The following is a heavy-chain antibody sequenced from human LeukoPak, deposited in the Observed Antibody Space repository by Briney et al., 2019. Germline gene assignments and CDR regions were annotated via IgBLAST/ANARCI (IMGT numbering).Heavy chain of an antibody. J-gene: IGHJ4*02. Sequence: TGGSLRLSCAASGFTFNNYWMSWVRQAPGKGLEWVANIKQDGTEQYYVDSVKGRFTISRDNAKDSLFLQMSSLRDEDTALYYCARGYAAIPDWGQGTLVTVSS. V-gene: IGHV3-7*01. CDR2: IKQDGTEQ. CDR3: ARGYAAIPD. D-gene: IGHD2-15*01. CDR1: GFTFNNYW.